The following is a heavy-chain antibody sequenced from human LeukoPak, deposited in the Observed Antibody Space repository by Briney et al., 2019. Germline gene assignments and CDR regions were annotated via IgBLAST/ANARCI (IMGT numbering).Heavy chain of an antibody. CDR3: AKASTVITPEDY. D-gene: IGHD4-23*01. V-gene: IGHV3-9*01. J-gene: IGHJ4*02. Sequence: GRSLRLSCAASGFTFDDYAMHWVRQAPGKGLEWVSGISWNSGSIGYADSVKGRFTISRGNSKNTLYLQMNSLRAEDTAVYYCAKASTVITPEDYWGQGTLVTVSS. CDR2: ISWNSGSI. CDR1: GFTFDDYA.